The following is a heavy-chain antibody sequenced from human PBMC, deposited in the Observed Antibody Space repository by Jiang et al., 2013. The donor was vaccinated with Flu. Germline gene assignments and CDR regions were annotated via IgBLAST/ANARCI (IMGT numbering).Heavy chain of an antibody. V-gene: IGHV3-30-3*01. CDR1: GFTFSSYA. J-gene: IGHJ6*03. CDR2: ISYDGSNK. CDR3: AGCIGSSSSFSYYYYYMDV. Sequence: VQLVESGGGVVQPGRSLRLSCAASGFTFSSYAMHWVRQAPGKGLEWVAVISYDGSNKYYADSVKGRFTISRDNSKNTLYLQMNSLRAEDTAVYYCAGCIGSSSSFSYYYYYMDVWGKGTTVTVSS. D-gene: IGHD6-6*01.